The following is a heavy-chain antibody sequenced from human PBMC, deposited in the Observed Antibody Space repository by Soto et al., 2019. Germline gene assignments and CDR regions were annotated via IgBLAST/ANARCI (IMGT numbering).Heavy chain of an antibody. CDR1: GISIDNYY. Sequence: SETLSLTXTVSGISIDNYYCSWIRQSAGKGLEWIGRIYSSGTTNYNPSLKSRVTMSVDMSKSQFSLNVRSVTAADTAVYYCVRDVGGSGWFAPWGQGTLVTAPQ. V-gene: IGHV4-4*07. J-gene: IGHJ5*02. CDR2: IYSSGTT. CDR3: VRDVGGSGWFAP.